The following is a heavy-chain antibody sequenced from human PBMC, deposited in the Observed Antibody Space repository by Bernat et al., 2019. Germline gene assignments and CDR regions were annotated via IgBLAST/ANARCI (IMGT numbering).Heavy chain of an antibody. CDR1: GFTFSSYA. CDR3: AKDHFGCTGGSCYSGLPYYFGY. CDR2: ISGSRGNT. V-gene: IGHV3-23*01. J-gene: IGHJ4*02. Sequence: EVQLLESGGGLVQPGGSLRLSCSASGFTFSSYAMTWVRQAPGKGLEWVSAISGSRGNTYYADSVKGRFTISRDNSKNTLYLQMNSLRAEDTAVYYCAKDHFGCTGGSCYSGLPYYFGYWGQGTLVTVSS. D-gene: IGHD2-15*01.